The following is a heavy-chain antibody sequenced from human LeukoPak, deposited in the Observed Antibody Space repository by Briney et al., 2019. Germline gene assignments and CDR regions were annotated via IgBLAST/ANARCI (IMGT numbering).Heavy chain of an antibody. CDR3: ARCRDGYPPFDY. CDR2: ISYSGST. Sequence: SETLSLTCTVAGGSISSYYWSWIRQPPGKGLEWIGYISYSGSTNYNPSLKSRVTISVDTSKNQFSLRLSSVTAADTAVYFCARCRDGYPPFDYWGQGTLVTVSS. J-gene: IGHJ4*02. V-gene: IGHV4-59*01. CDR1: GGSISSYY. D-gene: IGHD5-24*01.